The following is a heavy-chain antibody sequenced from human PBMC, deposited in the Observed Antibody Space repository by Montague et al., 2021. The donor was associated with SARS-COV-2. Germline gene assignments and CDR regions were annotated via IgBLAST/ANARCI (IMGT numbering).Heavy chain of an antibody. CDR3: ARARTSLIVVVNEFDY. D-gene: IGHD2-21*01. J-gene: IGHJ4*02. CDR2: IYYSGGS. V-gene: IGHV4-31*03. CDR1: GGSISSGSYY. Sequence: TLSLTCTVSGGSISSGSYYWSWIRQHPGKGLEWIGYIYYSGGSYYNPSLKSRVTISVDTSKNQFSLRLSPVTAADTAVYYCARARTSLIVVVNEFDYWGQGTLVTVSS.